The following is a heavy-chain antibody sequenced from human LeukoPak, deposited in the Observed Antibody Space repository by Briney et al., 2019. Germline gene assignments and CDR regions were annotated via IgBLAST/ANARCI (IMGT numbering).Heavy chain of an antibody. Sequence: PSETLSLTCSVSGGSLSSYYWSWIRQPAGKGLEWIGRIYTSGSTNYNPSLKSRVTMSVDTSKNQFSLKLSSVTAADTAVYYCARDVLGPALDWFDPWGQGTLVTVSS. V-gene: IGHV4-4*07. CDR1: GGSLSSYY. J-gene: IGHJ5*02. CDR2: IYTSGST. CDR3: ARDVLGPALDWFDP. D-gene: IGHD2-8*01.